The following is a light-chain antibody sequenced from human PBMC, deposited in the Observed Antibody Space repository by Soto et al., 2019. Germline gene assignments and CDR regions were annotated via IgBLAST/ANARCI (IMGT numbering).Light chain of an antibody. V-gene: IGKV3-11*01. CDR1: QSVSSY. Sequence: EIVLSQSPATLSLSPGQTATLSFRASQSVSSYLAWYQQKAGQAPRLLIYEGSNRATGIPTRFSGSGSGTDFTLTISGLEPEDFAVYYCPQPTNWPWPFAQGTKVDIK. CDR2: EGS. CDR3: PQPTNWPWP. J-gene: IGKJ1*01.